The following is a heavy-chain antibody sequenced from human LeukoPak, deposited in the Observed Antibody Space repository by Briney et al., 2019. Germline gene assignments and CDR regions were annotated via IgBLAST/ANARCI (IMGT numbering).Heavy chain of an antibody. D-gene: IGHD4-11*01. CDR2: ISKNSRYI. J-gene: IGHJ4*02. V-gene: IGHV3-21*01. CDR1: GFTFSVYS. CDR3: VRDLTAVTSFDC. Sequence: GGSLRLSCAASGFTFSVYSINWVRQAPGKGLEWVSSISKNSRYIYYADSAKGRFTVSRDNAKNSVYLQMDSLRAEDTAVYYCVRDLTAVTSFDCWGQRTLVTVSS.